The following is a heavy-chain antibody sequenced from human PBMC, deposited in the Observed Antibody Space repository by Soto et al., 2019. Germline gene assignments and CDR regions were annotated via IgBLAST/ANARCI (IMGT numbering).Heavy chain of an antibody. CDR2: IYYSGST. CDR1: GGSISSGGYY. CDR3: ARDDTVTGIDY. V-gene: IGHV4-31*03. Sequence: SETLSLTCTVSGGSISSGGYYWSWIRQHPGKGLEWIGYIYYSGSTYYNPSLKSRVTISVDTSKNQFSLKLSSVTAADTAVYYCARDDTVTGIDYWGQGTLVTVSS. J-gene: IGHJ4*02. D-gene: IGHD4-17*01.